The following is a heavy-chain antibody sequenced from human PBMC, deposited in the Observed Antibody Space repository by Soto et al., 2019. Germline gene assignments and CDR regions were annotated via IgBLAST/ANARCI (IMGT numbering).Heavy chain of an antibody. CDR1: GDSVSRNSAA. Sequence: QVQLQQSSPGLVRPSQTLSLTCAISGDSVSRNSAAWNWIRQSPSRGLEWLGRTSYRSTRWYNDYSVSGKSRITANPDTSKNQFALQLNSVTPEDTAVYYCAGTTSLQWYCMDVCDKGTTVTVSS. V-gene: IGHV6-1*01. J-gene: IGHJ6*03. CDR3: AGTTSLQWYCMDV. D-gene: IGHD1-7*01. CDR2: TSYRSTRWYN.